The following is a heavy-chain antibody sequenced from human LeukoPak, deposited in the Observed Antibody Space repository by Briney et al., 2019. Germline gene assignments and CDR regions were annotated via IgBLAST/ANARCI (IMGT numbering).Heavy chain of an antibody. CDR1: GVSVSSGDYY. V-gene: IGHV4-61*08. CDR3: ARGRSPGSYAY. Sequence: PSETLSLTCTVSGVSVSSGDYYWSWIRQPPGKGLEWIGYIYYSGSTNYNPSLKSRVTLSVDTSKNQFSLTLSSVTAPDTAVCYCARGRSPGSYAYWGQGTLVIVSS. J-gene: IGHJ4*02. CDR2: IYYSGST. D-gene: IGHD1-26*01.